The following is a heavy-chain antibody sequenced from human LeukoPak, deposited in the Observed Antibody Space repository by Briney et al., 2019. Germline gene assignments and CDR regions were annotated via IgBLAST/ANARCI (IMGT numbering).Heavy chain of an antibody. Sequence: GGSLRLSCAASGFTFSSYGMHWVRQAPGKGLEWVAFIRYDGSNKYYADSVKGRFTISRDNSKNTLYLQMNSLRAEDTAIYYCAKVLAGTLYYFEYWGQGTLVTVSS. CDR2: IRYDGSNK. V-gene: IGHV3-30*02. D-gene: IGHD1-1*01. J-gene: IGHJ4*02. CDR1: GFTFSSYG. CDR3: AKVLAGTLYYFEY.